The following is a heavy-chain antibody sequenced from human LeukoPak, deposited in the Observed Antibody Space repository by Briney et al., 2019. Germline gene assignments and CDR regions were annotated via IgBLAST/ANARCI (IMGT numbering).Heavy chain of an antibody. V-gene: IGHV4-34*01. CDR1: GGSFSGYY. CDR3: ARGEGFGELISPVDY. J-gene: IGHJ4*02. CDR2: INHSGST. Sequence: SETLSLTCAVYGGSFSGYYWSWIRQPPGKGLEWSGEINHSGSTNYNPALTSRGTISVDTSKNQFSLKLSSVTAADKAVYYCARGEGFGELISPVDYWGQGTLVTVSS. D-gene: IGHD3-10*01.